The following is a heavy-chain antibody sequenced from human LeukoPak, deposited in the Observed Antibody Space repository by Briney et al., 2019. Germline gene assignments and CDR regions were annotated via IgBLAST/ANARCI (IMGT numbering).Heavy chain of an antibody. CDR2: IGTAGDT. CDR1: GFSFSSYD. D-gene: IGHD5-24*01. CDR3: ARGGGYRSDLRGLRFYGLGV. V-gene: IGHV3-13*01. J-gene: IGHJ6*02. Sequence: PGGSLRLSCAASGFSFSSYDMHWVRHVRGKGLEWVSAIGTAGDTFFPGSVKGRFTISRENVKDSVYLQMNSLRAEDTAVYYCARGGGYRSDLRGLRFYGLGVWGQGTTVTVSS.